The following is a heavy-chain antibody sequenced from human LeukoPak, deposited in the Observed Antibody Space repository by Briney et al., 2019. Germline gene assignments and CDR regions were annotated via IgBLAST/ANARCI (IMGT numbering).Heavy chain of an antibody. J-gene: IGHJ6*02. D-gene: IGHD3-3*01. CDR1: GYTFTNYG. V-gene: IGHV1-18*01. Sequence: GASVKVSCKASGYTFTNYGISWVRQAPGQGLEWMGWISVYNGNTNSAQKLQGRVTMTTDTSTSTAYMELRSLRTDDTAVYYCARDWRGRAGGMDVWGQGTTVTVSS. CDR3: ARDWRGRAGGMDV. CDR2: ISVYNGNT.